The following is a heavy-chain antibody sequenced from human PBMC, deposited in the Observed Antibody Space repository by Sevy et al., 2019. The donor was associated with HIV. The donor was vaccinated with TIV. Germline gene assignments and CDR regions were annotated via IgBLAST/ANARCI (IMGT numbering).Heavy chain of an antibody. D-gene: IGHD3-22*01. CDR2: IFYSGST. J-gene: IGHJ5*02. CDR1: GGSISSSSYY. CDR3: ARHAHITMIVT. Sequence: SETLSLTCTVSGGSISSSSYYWSWIRQPPGKGLEWLGSIFYSGSTYYNPSLKSRVTISVDTSKNQFSLKLNSGTAADTAVHYCARHAHITMIVTWGQGTLVTVSS. V-gene: IGHV4-39*01.